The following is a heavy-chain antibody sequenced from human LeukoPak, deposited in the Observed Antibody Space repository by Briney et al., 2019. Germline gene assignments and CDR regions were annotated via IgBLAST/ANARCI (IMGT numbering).Heavy chain of an antibody. D-gene: IGHD2-21*01. CDR2: ISYDGSNK. J-gene: IGHJ3*01. CDR1: GFIFSNSA. Sequence: GRSLRLSCAASGFIFSNSAMHWVRQAPGKGLEWVAVISYDGSNKYYADSVKGRFTISRDNSKNTLYLQMNSLRAEDTAVYYCAKDLPVWDAFDVWGQGTMVTVSS. V-gene: IGHV3-30*18. CDR3: AKDLPVWDAFDV.